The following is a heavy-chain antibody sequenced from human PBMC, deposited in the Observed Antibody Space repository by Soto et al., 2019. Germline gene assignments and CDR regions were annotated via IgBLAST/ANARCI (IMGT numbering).Heavy chain of an antibody. CDR3: AGAATGGGWFDP. CDR1: GYSFRSQA. V-gene: IGHV1-69*11. CDR2: IIPILGTT. J-gene: IGHJ5*02. Sequence: QVHLEQSGAEVKKPGSSVQVSCKASGYSFRSQAISWVRQAPGQGLEWMGGIIPILGTTNYAQTFQDRVTVTAGESTNTAFFELRSPRPEATAVFYCAGAATGGGWFDPWGQGTLVTVSS. D-gene: IGHD5-12*01.